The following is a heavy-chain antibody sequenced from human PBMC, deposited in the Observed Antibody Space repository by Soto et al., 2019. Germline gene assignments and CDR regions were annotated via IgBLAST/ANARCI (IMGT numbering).Heavy chain of an antibody. CDR2: SYVRGRT. Sequence: PSETLSLTCSVSGASISTDYWTWIRQSAGQGLEWVAHSYVRGRTNYIPSLSGRATVSVDTSKNQFSLRLNSVTAADTAVYYCARRTVTDFGSGFDYWGQGILVTVS. D-gene: IGHD2-21*02. CDR1: GASISTDY. J-gene: IGHJ4*02. CDR3: ARRTVTDFGSGFDY. V-gene: IGHV4-4*07.